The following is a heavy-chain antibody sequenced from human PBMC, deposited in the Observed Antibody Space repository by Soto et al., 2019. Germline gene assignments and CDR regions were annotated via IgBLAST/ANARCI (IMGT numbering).Heavy chain of an antibody. V-gene: IGHV4-30-2*01. D-gene: IGHD5-18*01. Sequence: SETLSLTCAVSGGSISSGGYSWSWIRQPPGKGLKWIGYIYHSGSTYYNPSLKSRVTISVDRSKNQFSLKLSSVTAADTAVYYCARVVPAATSGYSYGLFDFWGQGTLVTVS. CDR2: IYHSGST. CDR1: GGSISSGGYS. J-gene: IGHJ4*02. CDR3: ARVVPAATSGYSYGLFDF.